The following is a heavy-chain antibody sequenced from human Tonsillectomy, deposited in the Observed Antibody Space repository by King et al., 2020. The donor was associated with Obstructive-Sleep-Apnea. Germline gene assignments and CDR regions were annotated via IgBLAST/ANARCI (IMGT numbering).Heavy chain of an antibody. Sequence: VQLVESGGGAVQPGRSLRLSCAASGFTFSTYEMHWVRQAPGKGLEWVAVISYDGSDKYYADSVKGRFTISRDNSKNTLSLQMNSLTTEDTAVFYCATYGDYPGSSFDYWGQGTLVTVSS. J-gene: IGHJ4*02. V-gene: IGHV3-30*04. D-gene: IGHD4-17*01. CDR2: ISYDGSDK. CDR3: ATYGDYPGSSFDY. CDR1: GFTFSTYE.